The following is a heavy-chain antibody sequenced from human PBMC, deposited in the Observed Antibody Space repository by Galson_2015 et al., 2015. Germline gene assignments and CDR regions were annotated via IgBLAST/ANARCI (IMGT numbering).Heavy chain of an antibody. CDR3: VGGGSLQSLSPV. CDR2: IRGSVGKT. J-gene: IGHJ4*02. Sequence: IRGSVGKTYYAASVKGRFSISRDSSRKTLYLQMNSLRGEDTAIYHCVGGGSLQSLSPVWGQGTLVTVSA. D-gene: IGHD5-24*01. V-gene: IGHV3-23*01.